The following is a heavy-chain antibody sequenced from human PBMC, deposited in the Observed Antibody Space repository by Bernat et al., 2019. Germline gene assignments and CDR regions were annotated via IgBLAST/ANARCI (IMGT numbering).Heavy chain of an antibody. J-gene: IGHJ3*02. CDR3: ATCSNNDAFDM. CDR2: IYSGGST. D-gene: IGHD4-11*01. CDR1: GFTVSSNY. Sequence: EVQLVESGGGLVQPGGSLRLSCAATGFTVSSNYMSWVRQAPGKGLEWVSMIYSGGSTSYADSVKDRFTISRDNSKNRVYLQMNSLRAEDTAVYYCATCSNNDAFDMWGQGTMVTVSS. V-gene: IGHV3-66*01.